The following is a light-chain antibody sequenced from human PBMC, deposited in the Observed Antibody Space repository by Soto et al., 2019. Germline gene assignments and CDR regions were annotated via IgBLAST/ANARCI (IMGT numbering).Light chain of an antibody. CDR2: GAS. V-gene: IGKV3-20*01. Sequence: EIVLTQSPGTLSMSPGERATLACRASQTLNSGYLAWYQQKPGQAPRLLIYGASSRATGIPDRFSGSRSGRDFTLSISRLEPEDFALYYCHQYGSAPYTFAQGTKLEIK. J-gene: IGKJ2*01. CDR3: HQYGSAPYT. CDR1: QTLNSGY.